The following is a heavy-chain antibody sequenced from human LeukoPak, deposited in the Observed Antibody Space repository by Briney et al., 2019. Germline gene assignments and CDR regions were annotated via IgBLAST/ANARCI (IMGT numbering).Heavy chain of an antibody. Sequence: VSVKVSCKASGYTFTSYGISWVRQAPGQGLEWMGWISAYNGNTNYAQKLQGRVTMTTDTSTSTAYMELRSLRSDDTAVYYCARAIPYSSSWDFDYWGQGTLVTVSS. CDR2: ISAYNGNT. V-gene: IGHV1-18*01. D-gene: IGHD6-13*01. CDR1: GYTFTSYG. J-gene: IGHJ4*02. CDR3: ARAIPYSSSWDFDY.